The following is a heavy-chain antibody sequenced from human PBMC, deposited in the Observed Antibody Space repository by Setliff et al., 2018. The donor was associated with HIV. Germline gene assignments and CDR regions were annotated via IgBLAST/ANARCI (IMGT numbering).Heavy chain of an antibody. D-gene: IGHD1-7*01. CDR3: ARGGGAGTTVYYYMDV. Sequence: GGSLRLSCAASGFTFTISWMNWVRQAPGKGLEWVANINPDGSHRDYVDSVKGRFTISRDNAKNSLYLQVNSLRPEDTAVYYWARGGGAGTTVYYYMDVWGKGTTVTVSS. CDR1: GFTFTISW. J-gene: IGHJ6*03. V-gene: IGHV3-7*01. CDR2: INPDGSHR.